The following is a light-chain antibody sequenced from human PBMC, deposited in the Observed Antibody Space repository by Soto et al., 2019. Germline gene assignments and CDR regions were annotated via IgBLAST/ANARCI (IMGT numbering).Light chain of an antibody. Sequence: EIVMTQSPATLSVSPGERAILSCRATQSISIYLAWYQQKPGQAPRLLIYDAVNRATGIPARFSGSGSGTDFTLIIDSLEPEDFAVYYCQQRINWPLTFGGGTKVDIK. CDR1: QSISIY. J-gene: IGKJ4*01. V-gene: IGKV3-11*01. CDR2: DAV. CDR3: QQRINWPLT.